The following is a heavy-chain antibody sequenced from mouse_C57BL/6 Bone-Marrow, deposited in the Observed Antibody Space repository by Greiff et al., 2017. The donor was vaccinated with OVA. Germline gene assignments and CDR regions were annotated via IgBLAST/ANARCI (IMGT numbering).Heavy chain of an antibody. V-gene: IGHV1-59*01. D-gene: IGHD5-1*01. CDR3: AREKGVRPYYAMDY. Sequence: QVQLQQPGAELVRPGTSVKLSCKASGYTFTSYWMHWVKQRPGQGLEWIGVIDPSDSYTNYNQKFKGKATLTVDTSSSTAYMQLSSLTSEDSAVYYCAREKGVRPYYAMDYWGQGTSVTVSS. J-gene: IGHJ4*01. CDR1: GYTFTSYW. CDR2: IDPSDSYT.